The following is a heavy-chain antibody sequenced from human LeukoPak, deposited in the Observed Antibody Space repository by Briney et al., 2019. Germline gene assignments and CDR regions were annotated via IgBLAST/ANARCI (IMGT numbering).Heavy chain of an antibody. Sequence: ASVKVSCKASGGTFSSYAISWVRQAPGQGLEWMGGIIPIFGTANYAQKFQGRVTITADKSTSTAYMELSSLRSEDTDVYYCARDPGYSSSSPYYFDYWGQGTLVTVSS. D-gene: IGHD6-6*01. CDR3: ARDPGYSSSSPYYFDY. V-gene: IGHV1-69*06. CDR1: GGTFSSYA. J-gene: IGHJ4*02. CDR2: IIPIFGTA.